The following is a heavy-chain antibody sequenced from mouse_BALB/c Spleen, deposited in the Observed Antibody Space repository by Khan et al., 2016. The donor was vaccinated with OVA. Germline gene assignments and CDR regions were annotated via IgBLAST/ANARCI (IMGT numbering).Heavy chain of an antibody. D-gene: IGHD4-1*01. J-gene: IGHJ3*01. Sequence: EVKLEESGPGLVKPSQSLSLTCTVTGYSITSDYAWNWIRQFPGNKLEWMGYISYSGRTSYNPSLKSRISVTRDTSKNQFFLQLNSVTTEDTATCYGAMGRTYWGQGTLVTVSA. CDR2: ISYSGRT. CDR1: GYSITSDYA. V-gene: IGHV3-2*02. CDR3: AMGRTY.